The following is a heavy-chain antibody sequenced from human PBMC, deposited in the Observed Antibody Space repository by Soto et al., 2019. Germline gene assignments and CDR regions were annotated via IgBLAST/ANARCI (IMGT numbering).Heavy chain of an antibody. D-gene: IGHD2-2*02. V-gene: IGHV1-69*13. Sequence: SVKVSCKASGGTFSSYAISWVRQAPGQGLEWMGGIIPIFGTANYAQKFQGRVTITADESTSTAYMELSSLRSEDTAVYYCARNTYHPKYCSSTSCYTGWFDPWGQGTLATVSS. J-gene: IGHJ5*02. CDR1: GGTFSSYA. CDR3: ARNTYHPKYCSSTSCYTGWFDP. CDR2: IIPIFGTA.